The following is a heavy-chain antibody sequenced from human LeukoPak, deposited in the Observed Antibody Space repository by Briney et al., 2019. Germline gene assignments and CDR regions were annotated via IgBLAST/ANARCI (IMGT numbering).Heavy chain of an antibody. V-gene: IGHV3-23*01. CDR1: GFTFSTYA. J-gene: IGHJ4*02. D-gene: IGHD6-6*01. CDR3: AKEGGYSSSSVDY. Sequence: GGSLRLSCAASGFTFSTYAMSWVRQAPGKGLEWVSGISGSDVSTYYADSVKGRFTISRDNSKNTVYLQMNSLRAEDTAVYYCAKEGGYSSSSVDYWGQGTLVTVSS. CDR2: ISGSDVST.